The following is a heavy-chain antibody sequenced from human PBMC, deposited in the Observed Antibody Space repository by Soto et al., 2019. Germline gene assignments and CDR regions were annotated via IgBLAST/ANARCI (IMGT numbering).Heavy chain of an antibody. J-gene: IGHJ4*02. CDR1: GFTFSSYA. CDR2: ISGSGGST. V-gene: IGHV3-23*01. D-gene: IGHD3-9*01. Sequence: EVQLLESGGGLVQPGGSLRLSCAASGFTFSSYAMSWVRQAPGKGLEWVSAISGSGGSTYYADSVKGRFTISRDNSKTTLYLQMNSRRAEDTAVYYCAKDHERYFDWYFDYWGQGTLVTVSS. CDR3: AKDHERYFDWYFDY.